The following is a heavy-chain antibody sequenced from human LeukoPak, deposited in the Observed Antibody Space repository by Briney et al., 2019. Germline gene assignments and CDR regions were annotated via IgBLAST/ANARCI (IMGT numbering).Heavy chain of an antibody. V-gene: IGHV4-59*01. CDR1: GGSISGYY. CDR3: ARGGLENGYHSNDGFDI. CDR2: IYYSGGT. D-gene: IGHD3-22*01. Sequence: SETPSLTCTVSGGSISGYYWSWIRQPPGKGLEWIGYIYYSGGTKYNPSLKSRVTMSVDTSRNQFSLKLSSVTAADTAVYYCARGGLENGYHSNDGFDIWGQGTMVTVSS. J-gene: IGHJ3*02.